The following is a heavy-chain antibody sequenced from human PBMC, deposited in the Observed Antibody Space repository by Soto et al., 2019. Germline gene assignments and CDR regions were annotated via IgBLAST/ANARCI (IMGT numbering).Heavy chain of an antibody. J-gene: IGHJ6*02. V-gene: IGHV1-69*01. CDR1: GGTFSSYA. CDR2: IIPIFGTA. Sequence: QVQLVQSGAEVKKPGSSVKVSCKASGGTFSSYAISWVRQAPGQGLKWMGGIIPIFGTANYAQKFQGRVTITADESTSTAYMELSSLRSEDTAVYYCASCNWNDERQVDYYYYYGMDVWGQGTTVTVSS. CDR3: ASCNWNDERQVDYYYYYGMDV. D-gene: IGHD1-1*01.